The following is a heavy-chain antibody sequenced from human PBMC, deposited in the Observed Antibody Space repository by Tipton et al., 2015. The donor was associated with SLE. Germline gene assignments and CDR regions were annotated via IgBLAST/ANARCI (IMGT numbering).Heavy chain of an antibody. J-gene: IGHJ4*02. CDR1: GFTFDNYA. Sequence: GSLRLSCAASGFTFDNYAMTWVRQAPGKGLEWVAFIRFDGSNKYYADSVKGRFTISRDNSKNTLYLQMNSLRAEDTAVYYCARGLGRPPGDWGQGTLVTVSS. CDR3: ARGLGRPPGD. CDR2: IRFDGSNK. V-gene: IGHV3-30*02. D-gene: IGHD6-6*01.